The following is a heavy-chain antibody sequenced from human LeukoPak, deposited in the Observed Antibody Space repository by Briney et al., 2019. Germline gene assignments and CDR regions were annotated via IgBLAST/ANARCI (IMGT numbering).Heavy chain of an antibody. CDR2: ISSSSSTI. J-gene: IGHJ3*02. Sequence: PGGSLRLSCAASGFTFSDYYMSWIRQAPGKGLECVSYISSSSSTIYYADSVKGRFTISRDNAKNSLYLQMNSLRAEDTAVYYXXXXXXXXXXXSQARDTFDIWGRGTMVTVSS. V-gene: IGHV3-11*04. CDR1: GFTFSDYY. CDR3: XXXXXXXXXXSQARDTFDI.